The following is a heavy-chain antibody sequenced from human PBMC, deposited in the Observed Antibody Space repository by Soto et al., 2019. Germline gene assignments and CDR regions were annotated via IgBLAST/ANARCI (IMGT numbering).Heavy chain of an antibody. J-gene: IGHJ5*02. V-gene: IGHV3-30*18. CDR1: GFTFSSYG. CDR3: AKDSSGSYYH. CDR2: ISYDGSNK. Sequence: QVQLVESGGGVVQPGRSLRLSCAASGFTFSSYGMHWVRQAPGKGLEWVAVISYDGSNKYYADSVKGRFTISRDNSKNTLYLQMNSLRAEDTAVYYCAKDSSGSYYHWGQGTLVTVSS. D-gene: IGHD1-26*01.